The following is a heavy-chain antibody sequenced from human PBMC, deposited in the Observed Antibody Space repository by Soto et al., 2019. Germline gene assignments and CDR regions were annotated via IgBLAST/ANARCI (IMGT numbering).Heavy chain of an antibody. CDR1: GYTFTSYG. CDR3: ARVIWSGYSGYFDY. CDR2: ISAYNGNT. J-gene: IGHJ4*02. V-gene: IGHV1-18*01. Sequence: ASSVKLSCKASGYTFTSYGISWVRQAPGQGLEWMGWISAYNGNTNYAQKLQGRVTMTTDTSTSTAYMELRSLRSDDTAVYYCARVIWSGYSGYFDYWGQGTLVTVSS. D-gene: IGHD3-3*01.